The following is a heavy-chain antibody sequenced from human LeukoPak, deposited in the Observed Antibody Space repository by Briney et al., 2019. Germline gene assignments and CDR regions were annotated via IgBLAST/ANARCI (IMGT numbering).Heavy chain of an antibody. Sequence: PGGSLRLSCAASGFTFSSYVMSWVRQAPGKGLEWVSAISSGGGPSYADSVKGRFTISRDNSKNTLYLLMNSLKAEDTAVYYCTSDYYDLSAYFDWGQGTLVTVSS. V-gene: IGHV3-23*01. CDR2: ISSGGGP. J-gene: IGHJ4*02. CDR3: TSDYYDLSAYFD. D-gene: IGHD3-22*01. CDR1: GFTFSSYV.